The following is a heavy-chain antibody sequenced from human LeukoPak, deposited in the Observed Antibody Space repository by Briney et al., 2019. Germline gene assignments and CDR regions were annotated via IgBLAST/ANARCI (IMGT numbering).Heavy chain of an antibody. CDR1: GFTFSSYA. CDR2: ISGSGGST. CDR3: AKGVGRESWQRDYYYGMDV. D-gene: IGHD6-13*01. J-gene: IGHJ6*04. V-gene: IGHV3-23*01. Sequence: GGSLRLSCAASGFTFSSYAMSWVRQAPGKGLEWVSAISGSGGSTYYADSVKGRFTISRDNSKNTLYLQMNSLRAEDAAVYYCAKGVGRESWQRDYYYGMDVWGKGTTVTVSS.